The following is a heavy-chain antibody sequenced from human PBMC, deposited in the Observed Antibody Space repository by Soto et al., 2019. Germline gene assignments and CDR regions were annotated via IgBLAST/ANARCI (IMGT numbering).Heavy chain of an antibody. CDR2: INPNSGGT. D-gene: IGHD6-6*01. Sequence: ASVKVSCKASGYTFTGYYMHWVRQAPGQGLEWMGWINPNSGGTNYAQKFQGWVTMTRDTSISTAYMELSRLRSDDTAVYYCAREGRQLVLSEYYYYGMDVWGQGTTVTVSS. V-gene: IGHV1-2*04. CDR1: GYTFTGYY. J-gene: IGHJ6*02. CDR3: AREGRQLVLSEYYYYGMDV.